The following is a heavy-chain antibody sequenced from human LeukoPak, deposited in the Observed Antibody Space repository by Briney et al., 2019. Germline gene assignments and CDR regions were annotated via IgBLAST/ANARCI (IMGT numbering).Heavy chain of an antibody. J-gene: IGHJ4*02. D-gene: IGHD3-22*01. CDR3: ARDKYYYDSSAYYYFDY. Sequence: SETLSLTCTVSGGSISSYYWSWIRQPAGKGLEWIGRIYTSGSTNYNPSLKSRVTMSVDTSKNQFSLKLSSVTAADTAVYYCARDKYYYDSSAYYYFDYWGQGTLVTVSS. CDR2: IYTSGST. V-gene: IGHV4-4*07. CDR1: GGSISSYY.